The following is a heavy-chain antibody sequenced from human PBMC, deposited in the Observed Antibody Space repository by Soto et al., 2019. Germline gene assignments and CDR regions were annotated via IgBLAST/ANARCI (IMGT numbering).Heavy chain of an antibody. J-gene: IGHJ6*02. CDR1: GYTLTELS. Sequence: ASVKVSCKVSGYTLTELSMHWVRQAPGKGLEWMGGFDPEDGETIYAQKFQGRVTMTEDTSTDTAYMELSSLRSEDTAVYYCATNGATSSLSYYYYGMDVWGQGTTVTVSS. CDR3: ATNGATSSLSYYYYGMDV. D-gene: IGHD1-26*01. V-gene: IGHV1-24*01. CDR2: FDPEDGET.